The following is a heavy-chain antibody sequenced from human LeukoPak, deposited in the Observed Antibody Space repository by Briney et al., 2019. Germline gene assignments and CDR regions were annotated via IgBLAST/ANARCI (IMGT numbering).Heavy chain of an antibody. Sequence: PGGSLRLSCTASEFTVSRNYMHWVRQAPGKGLEWVAFIRFDGNLQYYADSVQGRFNLSRDNSKNTLSLQMNSLRPDDTAVYYCLKDQYPPTNWFDPWGQGTLVTVSS. CDR3: LKDQYPPTNWFDP. D-gene: IGHD2-2*02. CDR2: IRFDGNLQ. V-gene: IGHV3-30*02. CDR1: EFTVSRNY. J-gene: IGHJ5*02.